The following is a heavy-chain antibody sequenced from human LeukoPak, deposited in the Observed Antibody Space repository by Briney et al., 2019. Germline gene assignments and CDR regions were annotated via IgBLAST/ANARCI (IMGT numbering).Heavy chain of an antibody. V-gene: IGHV3-30*02. Sequence: PGGSLRLSCAASGFAFSSYGMHWVRQAPGKGLEWVAFIRYDGSNKYYADSVKGRFTISRDNSKNTLYLQMNSLRAEDTAVYYCARGGGYDTGLDYWGQGTLVTVSS. CDR2: IRYDGSNK. D-gene: IGHD5-12*01. J-gene: IGHJ4*02. CDR1: GFAFSSYG. CDR3: ARGGGYDTGLDY.